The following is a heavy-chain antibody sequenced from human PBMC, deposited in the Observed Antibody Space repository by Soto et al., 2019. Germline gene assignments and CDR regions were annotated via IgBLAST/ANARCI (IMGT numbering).Heavy chain of an antibody. D-gene: IGHD3-22*01. J-gene: IGHJ4*02. Sequence: SGPTLVNPTQTLTPTCTFSGFSLSTSGVGVGWIRQPPGKALEWLALIYWDDDKRYSPSLKSRLTITKDTSKNQVVLTMTNMDPVDTATYYCARLGLYDSSGYYRHFDYWGQGTLVTVSS. CDR2: IYWDDDK. CDR3: ARLGLYDSSGYYRHFDY. CDR1: GFSLSTSGVG. V-gene: IGHV2-5*02.